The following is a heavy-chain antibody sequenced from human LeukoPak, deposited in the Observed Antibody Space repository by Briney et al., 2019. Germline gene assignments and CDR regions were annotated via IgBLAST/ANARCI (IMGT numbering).Heavy chain of an antibody. CDR2: ISSSSSTI. CDR1: GFTFSSYS. J-gene: IGHJ6*02. Sequence: GGSLRLSCAASGFTFSSYSMNWVRQAPGKGLEWVSYISSSSSTIYYADSVKGRFTISRDNAKNSLYLQMNSLRAEDTAVYYCAIGSPILHGMDVWGQGTTVTVSS. CDR3: AIGSPILHGMDV. D-gene: IGHD2-15*01. V-gene: IGHV3-48*04.